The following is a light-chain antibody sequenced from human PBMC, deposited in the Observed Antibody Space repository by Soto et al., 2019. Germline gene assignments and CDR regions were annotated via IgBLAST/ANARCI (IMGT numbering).Light chain of an antibody. J-gene: IGKJ3*01. CDR2: DTS. V-gene: IGKV3-11*01. CDR1: QSVSSY. Sequence: FTQSPATLSLSPWERATLSCRASQSVSSYLAWYQQKPGQAPRLLMYDTSNRATGIPPRFSGSGSGTDFTLTISSLEPEDFAFYYFAQHGNWQLTLGPGTKVHIK. CDR3: AQHGNWQLT.